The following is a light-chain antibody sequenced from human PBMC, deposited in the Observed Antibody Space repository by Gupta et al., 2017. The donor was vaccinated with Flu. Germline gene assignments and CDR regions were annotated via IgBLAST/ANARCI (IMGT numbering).Light chain of an antibody. CDR1: SSNIGSNNY. Sequence: QSVLTQPPSASGTPGQRVTISCSGSSSNIGSNNYVYWYQQLPGTAPKLRIYINNQRPSGVPDRLAGSKSGTSDYRAIRGLRSEDEAEYDGATWDDSLSGAVFGGGTKLT. CDR3: ATWDDSLSGAV. J-gene: IGLJ2*01. V-gene: IGLV1-47*01. CDR2: INN.